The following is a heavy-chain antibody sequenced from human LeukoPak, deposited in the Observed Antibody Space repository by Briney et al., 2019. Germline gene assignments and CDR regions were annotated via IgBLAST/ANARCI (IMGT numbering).Heavy chain of an antibody. J-gene: IGHJ3*01. Sequence: GSLRLSCGAFGFTMHWVRQAPGKGLEWVSLFSRNGVTTYYAESVRGRFTISRDNSKNSVYLQMDSLTTEGTAVYYCAKEKDTIYFDLWGQGTMVTVSA. V-gene: IGHV3-43*01. CDR3: AKEKDTIYFDL. CDR1: GFT. CDR2: FSRNGVTT. D-gene: IGHD2-15*01.